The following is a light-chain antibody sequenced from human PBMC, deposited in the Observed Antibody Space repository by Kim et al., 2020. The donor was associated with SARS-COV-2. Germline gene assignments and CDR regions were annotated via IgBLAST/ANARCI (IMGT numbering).Light chain of an antibody. CDR2: GKN. J-gene: IGLJ2*01. Sequence: VDLGQTVRITCQGDSLRSYYASWYQQKPGQAPVLVIYGKNNRPSGIPDRFSGSSSGNTASLTITGAQAEDEADYYCNSRDSSGNLVFGGGTQLTVL. V-gene: IGLV3-19*01. CDR3: NSRDSSGNLV. CDR1: SLRSYY.